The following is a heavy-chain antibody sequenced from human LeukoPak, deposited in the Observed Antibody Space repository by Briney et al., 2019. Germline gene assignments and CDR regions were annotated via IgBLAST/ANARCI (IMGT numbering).Heavy chain of an antibody. CDR3: AKVTAIPPYYYYGMDV. CDR1: GFTFSSYA. D-gene: IGHD2-21*02. J-gene: IGHJ6*02. V-gene: IGHV3-23*01. Sequence: GGSLRLSCAASGFTFSSYAMSWVRQAPGKGLEWVSAISGSGGSTYYADSVKGRFTISRDNSKNTLYLQMNSLRAEDTAVYYCAKVTAIPPYYYYGMDVWGQGTTVTVSS. CDR2: ISGSGGST.